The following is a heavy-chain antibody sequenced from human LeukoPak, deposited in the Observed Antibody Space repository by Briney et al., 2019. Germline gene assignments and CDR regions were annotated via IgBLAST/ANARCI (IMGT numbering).Heavy chain of an antibody. D-gene: IGHD1-26*01. CDR2: IYYSGNT. CDR3: ARGLVIAVTGWGQWELPPAGHDS. Sequence: SETLSLTCTVSGVSISSSNSYWGWIRQPPGKGLEWIGSIYYSGNTYYNASLKGQVSISIDTSKNQFSLRLTSMTAADTAVYYCARGLVIAVTGWGQWELPPAGHDSWGQGTLVTVSS. J-gene: IGHJ4*02. V-gene: IGHV4-39*07. CDR1: GVSISSSNSY.